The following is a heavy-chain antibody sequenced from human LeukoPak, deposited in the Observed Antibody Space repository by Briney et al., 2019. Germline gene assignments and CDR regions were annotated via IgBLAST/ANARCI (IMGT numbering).Heavy chain of an antibody. CDR1: GYSISSGYY. V-gene: IGHV4-38-2*02. D-gene: IGHD3-10*01. Sequence: PSETLSLTCTVSGYSISSGYYWGWIRQPPGKGLEWIGSIYHSGSTYYNPSLKSRVTISVDTSKNQFSLKLSSVTAADTAVYYCAQRRMVRGVIIFYWGQGTLVTVSS. CDR2: IYHSGST. J-gene: IGHJ4*02. CDR3: AQRRMVRGVIIFY.